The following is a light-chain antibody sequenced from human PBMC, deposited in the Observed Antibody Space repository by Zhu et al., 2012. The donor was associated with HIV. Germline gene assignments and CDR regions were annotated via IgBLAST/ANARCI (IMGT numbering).Light chain of an antibody. V-gene: IGKV1-5*03. CDR3: QQYKTSWM. Sequence: IQMTQSPSTLSASVGDTITITCRASQSVDIWLAWYQQKPGKAPKILIYEASRLKSGVPSRFSGSGSQTEFTLTINGLRPDDFATYYCQQYKTSWMFGQGTKVEVK. CDR2: EAS. CDR1: QSVDIW. J-gene: IGKJ1*01.